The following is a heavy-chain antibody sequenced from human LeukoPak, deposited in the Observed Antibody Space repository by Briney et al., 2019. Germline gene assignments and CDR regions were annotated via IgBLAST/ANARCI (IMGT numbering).Heavy chain of an antibody. D-gene: IGHD6-19*01. V-gene: IGHV4-59*01. CDR1: GGSISSYY. J-gene: IGHJ2*01. Sequence: SETLSLTCTVSGGSISSYYWSWIRQPPGKGLEWIGYIYYSGSTNYNPSLKSRVTISVDTPKNQFSLKLSSVTAADTAVYYCARDSSGWPYWYFDLWGRGTLVTVSS. CDR2: IYYSGST. CDR3: ARDSSGWPYWYFDL.